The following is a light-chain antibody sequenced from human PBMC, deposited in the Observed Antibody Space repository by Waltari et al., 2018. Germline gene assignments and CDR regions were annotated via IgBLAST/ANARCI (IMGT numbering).Light chain of an antibody. V-gene: IGKV3-11*01. CDR2: DAS. CDR3: QQRSSWPPFT. Sequence: EIVLTQSPATLSLSPGERATLSCRASQSVGIDLGRYQQKPGQAPTLLIYDASIRAAGIPARFSGSGSGTDFTLAISSLEPEDFAVYYCQQRSSWPPFTFGPGTKVEIK. J-gene: IGKJ3*01. CDR1: QSVGID.